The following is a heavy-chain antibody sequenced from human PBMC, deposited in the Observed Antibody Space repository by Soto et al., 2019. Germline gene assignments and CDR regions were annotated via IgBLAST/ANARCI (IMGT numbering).Heavy chain of an antibody. Sequence: ASVKVSCKASGYTFTSYGISWVRQAPGQGLEWMGWISAYNGNTNYAQKLQGRVTMTTDTSTSTAYMELRSLRSDDTAVYYCARDGYYDILTGYSRWPLPPFDFDYWGQGTLVTVSS. CDR1: GYTFTSYG. V-gene: IGHV1-18*01. CDR3: ARDGYYDILTGYSRWPLPPFDFDY. D-gene: IGHD3-9*01. J-gene: IGHJ4*02. CDR2: ISAYNGNT.